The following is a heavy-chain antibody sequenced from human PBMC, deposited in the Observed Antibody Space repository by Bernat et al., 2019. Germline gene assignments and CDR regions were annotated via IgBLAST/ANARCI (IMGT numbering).Heavy chain of an antibody. CDR2: INTNTGNP. V-gene: IGHV7-4-1*02. Sequence: VQLVQSGSELRKPGASVKVSCKASGYTFTSYGMNWVRQAPGQGLEWMGWINTNTGNPTYAQGFAGRFVFSLDASVNTAYLQINSLKAEDTAVYYCARDRATFTFDPWGQGTLVTVSS. J-gene: IGHJ5*02. D-gene: IGHD2/OR15-2a*01. CDR3: ARDRATFTFDP. CDR1: GYTFTSYG.